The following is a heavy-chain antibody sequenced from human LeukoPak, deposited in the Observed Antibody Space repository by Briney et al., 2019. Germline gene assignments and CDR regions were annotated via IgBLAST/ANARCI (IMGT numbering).Heavy chain of an antibody. CDR2: IYHSGST. CDR1: GGSISSSNW. Sequence: SETLSLTCTVSGGSISSSNWWSWVRQPPGKGLEWIGEIYHSGSTNYNPSLKSRVTISVDKSKNQFSLKLSSVTAADTAVYYCARVGGSNYYYYGMDVWGQGTTVTVSS. V-gene: IGHV4-4*02. CDR3: ARVGGSNYYYYGMDV. D-gene: IGHD2-15*01. J-gene: IGHJ6*02.